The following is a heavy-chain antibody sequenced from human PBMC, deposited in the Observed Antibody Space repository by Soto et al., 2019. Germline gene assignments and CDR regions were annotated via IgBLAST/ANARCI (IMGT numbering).Heavy chain of an antibody. Sequence: QVQLVQSGAEVKKPGSSVKVSCNASGGTFSSYAISWVRQAPGQGLEWMGGIIPIFGTANYAQKFQGRVTITADESTSTAYMELSSLRSEDTAVYYCARGSSDADYDILTGYRYYYYYGMDVWGQGTTVTVSS. D-gene: IGHD3-9*01. CDR2: IIPIFGTA. CDR1: GGTFSSYA. J-gene: IGHJ6*02. CDR3: ARGSSDADYDILTGYRYYYYYGMDV. V-gene: IGHV1-69*01.